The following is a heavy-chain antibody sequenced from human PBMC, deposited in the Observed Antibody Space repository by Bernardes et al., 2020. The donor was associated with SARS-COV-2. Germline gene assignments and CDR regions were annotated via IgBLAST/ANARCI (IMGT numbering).Heavy chain of an antibody. V-gene: IGHV3-23*01. Sequence: ETLSLTCAVSGYSISSGYYWGWIRQPPGKGLEWVSVISGSGGRTNYADSVMGRFTISRDNSKNTLFLQMKRLRAEDTAVYYCAKPGTDYWGQGTLVTVSA. CDR3: AKPGTDY. CDR2: ISGSGGRT. J-gene: IGHJ4*02. D-gene: IGHD1-1*01. CDR1: GYSISSGYY.